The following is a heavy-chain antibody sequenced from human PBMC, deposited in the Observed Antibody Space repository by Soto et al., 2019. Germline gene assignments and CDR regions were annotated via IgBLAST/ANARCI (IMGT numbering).Heavy chain of an antibody. CDR2: IYYSGST. V-gene: IGHV4-59*01. CDR1: GGSISSYY. Sequence: QVQLQESGPGLVKPSETLSLTCTVSGGSISSYYWSWIRHPPGKGLEWIGYIYYSGSTNYNPSLKSRVTISVDTSKNQFSLKLSSVTAADTAVYYCARGQELPRARWFDPWGQGTLVTVSS. CDR3: ARGQELPRARWFDP. D-gene: IGHD1-26*01. J-gene: IGHJ5*02.